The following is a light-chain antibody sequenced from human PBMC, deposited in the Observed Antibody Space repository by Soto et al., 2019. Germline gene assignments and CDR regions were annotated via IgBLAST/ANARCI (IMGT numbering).Light chain of an antibody. CDR1: QSIRSW. CDR3: QQYNTYPYT. V-gene: IGKV1-5*01. Sequence: DIQVTQSPSTLSASVGDRVTITCRASQSIRSWLAWYQQKPGKAPKLLIYDASSLESGVPSRFSGSGSGTEFTLTISSLQPDDFATYYCQQYNTYPYTFGQATKLEIK. J-gene: IGKJ2*01. CDR2: DAS.